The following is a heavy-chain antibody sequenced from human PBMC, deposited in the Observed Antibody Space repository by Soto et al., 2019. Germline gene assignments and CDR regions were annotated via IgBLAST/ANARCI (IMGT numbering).Heavy chain of an antibody. CDR2: IYYSGST. Sequence: SETLSLTCTFSVGSISSGGYYWSWIRQHPWKGLEWIGYIYYSGSTYYNPSLKSRVTISVDTSKNQFSLKLSSVTAADTAVYYCARDPWERDTRMGSYYCMEVLGQTTTLIRSS. J-gene: IGHJ6*01. D-gene: IGHD1-1*01. CDR1: VGSISSGGYY. CDR3: ARDPWERDTRMGSYYCMEV. V-gene: IGHV4-31*03.